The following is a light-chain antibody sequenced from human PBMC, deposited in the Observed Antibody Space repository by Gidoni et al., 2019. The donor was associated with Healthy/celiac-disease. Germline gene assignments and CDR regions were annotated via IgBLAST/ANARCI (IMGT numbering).Light chain of an antibody. CDR2: GAS. CDR3: QQYGSSPALT. J-gene: IGKJ4*01. Sequence: EFVLTPSPATLSFSPGERATLSCRASQSVSSSYLAWYQQKPGQAPRLLIYGASSRAPGIPDTCSGSWSGTDFTLTISRLEPEDVAVYYCQQYGSSPALTFGGGTKVEIK. V-gene: IGKV3-20*01. CDR1: QSVSSSY.